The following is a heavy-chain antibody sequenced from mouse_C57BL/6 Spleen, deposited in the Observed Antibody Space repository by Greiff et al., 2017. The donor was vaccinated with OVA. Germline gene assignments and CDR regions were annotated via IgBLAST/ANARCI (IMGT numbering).Heavy chain of an antibody. CDR2: ISGGGGNT. V-gene: IGHV5-9*01. Sequence: EVKLMESGGGLVKPGGSLKLSCAASGFTFSSYTMSWVRQTPEKRLEWVATISGGGGNTYYPDSVKGRFTISRDNAKNTLYLQMSSLRSEDTALYYCARELGAMDYWGQGTSVTVSS. D-gene: IGHD4-1*01. CDR1: GFTFSSYT. CDR3: ARELGAMDY. J-gene: IGHJ4*01.